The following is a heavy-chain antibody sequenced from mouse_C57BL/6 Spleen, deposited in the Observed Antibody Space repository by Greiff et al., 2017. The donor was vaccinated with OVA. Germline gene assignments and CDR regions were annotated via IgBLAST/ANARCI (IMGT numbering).Heavy chain of an antibody. J-gene: IGHJ4*01. Sequence: VKLMESGPGLVQPSQSLSITCTVSGFSLTSYGVHWVRQSPGKGLEWLGVIWRGGSTDYNAAFMSRLSITKDNSKSQVFFKMNSLQADDTAIYYCANYYGSSYDYAMDYWGQGTSVTVSS. D-gene: IGHD1-1*01. V-gene: IGHV2-5*01. CDR1: GFSLTSYG. CDR3: ANYYGSSYDYAMDY. CDR2: IWRGGST.